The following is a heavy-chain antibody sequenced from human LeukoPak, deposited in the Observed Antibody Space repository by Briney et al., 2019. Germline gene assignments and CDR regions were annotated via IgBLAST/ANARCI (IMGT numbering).Heavy chain of an antibody. CDR2: IIPIFGTA. D-gene: IGHD3-9*01. V-gene: IGHV1-69*13. CDR1: GGTFISYA. CDR3: ARDSPSPYYDILTGYYYFDY. Sequence: ASVKVSCKASGGTFISYAISWVRQAPGQGLEWMGGIIPIFGTANYAQKYQGRVTITADESTSTAYMELSSLRSEDTAVYYCARDSPSPYYDILTGYYYFDYWGQGTLVTVSS. J-gene: IGHJ4*02.